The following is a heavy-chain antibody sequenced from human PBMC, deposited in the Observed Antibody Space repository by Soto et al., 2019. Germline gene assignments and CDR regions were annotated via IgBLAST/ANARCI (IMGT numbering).Heavy chain of an antibody. V-gene: IGHV4-59*01. CDR1: GDSSRSYY. D-gene: IGHD1-20*01. CDR3: AREQYIWKI. CDR2: VFHTGNT. J-gene: IGHJ4*02. Sequence: VTMSVRSSVSGDSSRSYYWPWIRQPPGKGLQWIGYVFHTGNTNYNPSLKSRVTISEDASKNQVSLRLTSVTAADTAVYFCAREQYIWKIWGQGTLVTVSS.